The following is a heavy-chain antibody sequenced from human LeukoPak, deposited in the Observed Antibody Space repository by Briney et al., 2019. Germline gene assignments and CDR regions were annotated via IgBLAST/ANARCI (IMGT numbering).Heavy chain of an antibody. J-gene: IGHJ6*02. Sequence: ASVKVSCKASGYTFTSYDINWVRQATGQGLEWMGRMNPNSGNTGYAQKFQGRVTMTRNTSISTAYMELSSLRSEDTAVYYCAREVVSLYYYYGMDVWGQGTTVTVSS. CDR1: GYTFTSYD. D-gene: IGHD3-22*01. CDR2: MNPNSGNT. V-gene: IGHV1-8*01. CDR3: AREVVSLYYYYGMDV.